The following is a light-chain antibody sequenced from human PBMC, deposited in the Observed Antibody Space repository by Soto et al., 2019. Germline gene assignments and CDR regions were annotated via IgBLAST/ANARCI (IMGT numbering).Light chain of an antibody. J-gene: IGLJ1*01. CDR3: QSYDSSLIAYV. CDR1: SANIGAGYD. V-gene: IGLV1-40*01. Sequence: QSVLTQPPSVSGAPGQRVTISCTGSSANIGAGYDVHWYQQLPGTAPKLLIYGNTNRPSGVPDRFSGSKSGTSASLAITGLQAEDEADYYCQSYDSSLIAYVFGPGTKVTVL. CDR2: GNT.